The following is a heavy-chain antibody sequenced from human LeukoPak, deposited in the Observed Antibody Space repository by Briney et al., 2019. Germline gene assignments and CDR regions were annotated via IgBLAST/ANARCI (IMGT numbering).Heavy chain of an antibody. CDR3: ARDPYSGSYGNYFYYFMDV. D-gene: IGHD1-26*01. CDR2: ITSGSSYI. V-gene: IGHV3-21*01. J-gene: IGHJ6*03. Sequence: GGSLRLSCAASGFTFSSYNMNWVRQAPGKGLEWVSSITSGSSYIYYADSVKGRFTISRDNAKNSLYLQMNSLRAEDTAVYYCARDPYSGSYGNYFYYFMDVWGKGTTVTISS. CDR1: GFTFSSYN.